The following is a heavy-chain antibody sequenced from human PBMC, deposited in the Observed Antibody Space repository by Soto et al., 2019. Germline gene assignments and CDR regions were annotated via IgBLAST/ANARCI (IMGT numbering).Heavy chain of an antibody. J-gene: IGHJ6*03. CDR1: GYTFTSYA. CDR3: ARDTEDWGDYYYMDV. V-gene: IGHV1-3*01. Sequence: ASVKVSCKASGYTFTSYAMHWVRQAPGQRLEWMGWINAGNGNTKYSQKFQGRVTITRDTSASTAYMELSSLRSEDTAVYYCARDTEDWGDYYYMDVWGKGTTVTVSS. D-gene: IGHD3-16*01. CDR2: INAGNGNT.